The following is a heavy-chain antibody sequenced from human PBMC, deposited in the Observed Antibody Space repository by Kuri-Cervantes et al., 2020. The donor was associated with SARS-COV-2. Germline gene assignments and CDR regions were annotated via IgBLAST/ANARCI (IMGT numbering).Heavy chain of an antibody. CDR3: ARVEGMSLDY. CDR2: ISSSSSTI. CDR1: GFTFSSYS. Sequence: GESLKISCAASGFTFSSYSMNWVRQAPGKGLEWVSYISSSSSTIYYADSVKGRFTISRDNAKNSLYLQMNSLRAEDTAVYYCARVEGMSLDYWGQGTLVTVSS. J-gene: IGHJ4*02. V-gene: IGHV3-48*01. D-gene: IGHD3-10*01.